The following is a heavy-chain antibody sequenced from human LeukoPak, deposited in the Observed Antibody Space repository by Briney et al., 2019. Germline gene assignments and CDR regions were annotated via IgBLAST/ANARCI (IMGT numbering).Heavy chain of an antibody. CDR2: IIPIFGTA. CDR3: ARGPSQLRSHWYFDL. D-gene: IGHD1-1*01. J-gene: IGHJ2*01. CDR1: GGTFSSYA. V-gene: IGHV1-69*05. Sequence: GASVKVSCKASGGTFSSYAISWVRQAPGQGLERMGGIIPIFGTANYAQKFQGRVTITTDESTSTAYMELSSLRSEDTAVYYCARGPSQLRSHWYFDLWGRGTLVTVSS.